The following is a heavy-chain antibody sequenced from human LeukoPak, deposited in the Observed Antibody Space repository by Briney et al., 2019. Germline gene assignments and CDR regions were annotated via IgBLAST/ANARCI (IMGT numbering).Heavy chain of an antibody. CDR3: AKVRAARGYKQDYFDY. CDR2: ISGSGGST. J-gene: IGHJ4*02. CDR1: GFTFSSYA. D-gene: IGHD6-6*01. Sequence: PGGSLRLSCAASGFTFSSYAMSWVRQAPGKGLEWVSAISGSGGSTYYADSVKGRLTISRDNSKNTLYLQMNSLRAEDTAVYYCAKVRAARGYKQDYFDYWGQGTLVTVSS. V-gene: IGHV3-23*01.